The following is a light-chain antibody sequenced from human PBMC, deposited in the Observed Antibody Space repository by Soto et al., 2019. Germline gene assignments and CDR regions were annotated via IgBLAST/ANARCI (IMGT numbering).Light chain of an antibody. V-gene: IGLV2-14*01. CDR2: EVS. J-gene: IGLJ1*01. CDR1: SSDVGGYNY. Sequence: QSALTQPASVSGSPGQSITISCTGTSSDVGGYNYVSWYQQLPGKAPKLMIYEVSNRPSGVSNRFSGSKSGNTASLTISGLQAEDEADYYCSSYTSSYTYVFGTGTKVTV. CDR3: SSYTSSYTYV.